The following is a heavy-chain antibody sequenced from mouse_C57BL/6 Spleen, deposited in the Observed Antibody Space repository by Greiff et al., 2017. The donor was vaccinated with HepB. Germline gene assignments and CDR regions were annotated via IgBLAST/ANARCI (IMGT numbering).Heavy chain of an antibody. V-gene: IGHV1-53*01. CDR1: GYTFTSYW. CDR3: AREGPYYGNYDNFDY. D-gene: IGHD2-10*01. CDR2: INPSNGGT. Sequence: QVQLQQPGTELVKPGASVKLSCKASGYTFTSYWMHWVKQRPGQGLEWIGNINPSNGGTNYNEKFKSKATLTVDKSSSTAYMQLSSLTSEDSAVYYCAREGPYYGNYDNFDYWGQGTTLTVSS. J-gene: IGHJ2*01.